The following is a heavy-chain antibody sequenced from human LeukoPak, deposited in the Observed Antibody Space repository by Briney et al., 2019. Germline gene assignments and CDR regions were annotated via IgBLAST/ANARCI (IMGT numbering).Heavy chain of an antibody. V-gene: IGHV4-59*01. CDR2: IYYSGST. J-gene: IGHJ3*02. CDR3: ARDFGLGYCSSTSCYAFDI. D-gene: IGHD2-2*01. CDR1: GGSISSYY. Sequence: SETLSLTCTVSGGSISSYYWSWIRQPPGKGLEWIGYIYYSGSTNYNPSLKSRVTISVDTSKNQFSLKLSSVTAAGTAVYYCARDFGLGYCSSTSCYAFDIWGQGTMVTVSS.